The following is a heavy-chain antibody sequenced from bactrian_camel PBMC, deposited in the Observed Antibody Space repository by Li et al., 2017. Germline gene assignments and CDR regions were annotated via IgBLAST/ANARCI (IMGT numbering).Heavy chain of an antibody. CDR2: INNGGGST. CDR3: VNKGSAYDRYAAFGY. D-gene: IGHD4*01. Sequence: HVQLVESGGGLVQDGGSLRLSCATPDANYRTNCMAWFRQAPGKGLEWVSRINNGGGSTYYADSLKGRFTISRDNAKNTLYLQLNSLQTEDTAVYYCVNKGSAYDRYAAFGYWGQGTQVTVS. J-gene: IGHJ6*01. V-gene: IGHV3S1*01. CDR1: DANYRTNC.